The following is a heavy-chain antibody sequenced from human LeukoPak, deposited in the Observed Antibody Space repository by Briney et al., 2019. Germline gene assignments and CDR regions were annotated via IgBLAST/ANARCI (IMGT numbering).Heavy chain of an antibody. J-gene: IGHJ4*02. Sequence: SETLSLTCTVSGGSISSYHWSWIRQPAGKGLEWIGRIYTSGSTNYNPSLKSRVTMSVDTSKNQFSLKMSSVTAADTAVYYCARIFRAAAVDYWGQGTLVTVSS. V-gene: IGHV4-4*07. CDR1: GGSISSYH. CDR3: ARIFRAAAVDY. CDR2: IYTSGST. D-gene: IGHD6-13*01.